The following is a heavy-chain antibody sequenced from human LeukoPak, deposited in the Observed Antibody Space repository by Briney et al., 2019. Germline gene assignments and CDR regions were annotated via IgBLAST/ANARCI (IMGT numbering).Heavy chain of an antibody. D-gene: IGHD6-19*01. CDR2: IDWDDDK. V-gene: IGHV2-70*01. CDR1: GFSLSTSGMC. Sequence: SGPTLVNPTQTLTLTCTFSGFSLSTSGMCVSWIRQPPGKALEWLALIDWDDDKYYSTSLKTRLTISKDTSKNQVVLTMTNMDPVDTAAYYCARMDIAVRYFDYWGQGTLVTVSS. J-gene: IGHJ4*02. CDR3: ARMDIAVRYFDY.